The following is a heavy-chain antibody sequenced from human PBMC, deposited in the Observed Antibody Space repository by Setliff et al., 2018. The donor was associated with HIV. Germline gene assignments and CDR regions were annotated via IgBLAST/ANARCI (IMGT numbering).Heavy chain of an antibody. J-gene: IGHJ6*03. CDR3: ARDHHYDILTGPYYYYMDV. Sequence: SETLSLTCAVYGGSFSGYYWSWIRQPPGKGLEWIGEINHSGSTNYNPSLKSRVTISVDTSKNQFSLKLSSVTAADTAVYYCARDHHYDILTGPYYYYMDVWGKGTTVTVSS. V-gene: IGHV4-34*01. CDR2: INHSGST. D-gene: IGHD3-9*01. CDR1: GGSFSGYY.